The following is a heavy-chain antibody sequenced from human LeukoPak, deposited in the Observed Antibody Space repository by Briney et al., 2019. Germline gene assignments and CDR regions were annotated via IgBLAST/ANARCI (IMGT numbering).Heavy chain of an antibody. D-gene: IGHD6-6*01. CDR3: ARDGPSIAADFDC. J-gene: IGHJ4*02. Sequence: GGSLRLSCAASGFTFSSYEMNWVRQAPGKGLEWVSYISSSGSTIYYADSVKDRFTVSRDNAKNSLYLQMNSLRAEDTAVYYCARDGPSIAADFDCWGQGTLVTVSS. CDR1: GFTFSSYE. CDR2: ISSSGSTI. V-gene: IGHV3-48*03.